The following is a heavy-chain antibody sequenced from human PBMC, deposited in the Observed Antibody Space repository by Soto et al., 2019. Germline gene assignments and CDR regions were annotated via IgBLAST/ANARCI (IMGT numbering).Heavy chain of an antibody. CDR3: ARGSITMVRGVASYFDY. J-gene: IGHJ4*02. CDR1: GGTFSSFA. V-gene: IGHV1-69*06. D-gene: IGHD3-10*01. Sequence: SVKVSCKASGGTFSSFAISWVRQARGQGLEWMGGIIPIFGTANYAQKFQGRVTITADKSTSTAYMELSSLRSEDTAVYYCARGSITMVRGVASYFDYWGQGTLVTVSS. CDR2: IIPIFGTA.